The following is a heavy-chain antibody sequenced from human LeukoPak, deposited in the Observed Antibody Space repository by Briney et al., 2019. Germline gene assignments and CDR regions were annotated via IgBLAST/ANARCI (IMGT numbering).Heavy chain of an antibody. V-gene: IGHV3-7*01. Sequence: GGSLRLSCAASGFTFNRYWLSWVRQAPGKGLEWVANIKQDGSEKYYVDSVKGRFTISRDNAKNSLYLQMNSLRVEDTAVYYCARDWGYPSYMGVWGKGTTVTVSS. CDR1: GFTFNRYW. CDR3: ARDWGYPSYMGV. D-gene: IGHD3-16*01. CDR2: IKQDGSEK. J-gene: IGHJ6*03.